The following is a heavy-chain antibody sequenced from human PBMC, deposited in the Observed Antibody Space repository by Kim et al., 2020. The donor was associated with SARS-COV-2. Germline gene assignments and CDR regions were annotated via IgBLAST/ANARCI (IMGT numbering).Heavy chain of an antibody. D-gene: IGHD2-21*02. Sequence: GGSLRLSCAASGFTFSSYAMHWVRQAPGKGLEWVAVISYDGSNKYYADSVKGRFTISRDNSKNTLYLQMNSLRAEDTAVYYCARELGRAVVTPGYFDYWGQGTLVTVSS. J-gene: IGHJ4*02. V-gene: IGHV3-30*04. CDR1: GFTFSSYA. CDR3: ARELGRAVVTPGYFDY. CDR2: ISYDGSNK.